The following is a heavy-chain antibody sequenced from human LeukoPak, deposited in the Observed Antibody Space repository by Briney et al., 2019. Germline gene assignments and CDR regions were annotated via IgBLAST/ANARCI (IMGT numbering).Heavy chain of an antibody. CDR2: ICGVGGCT. D-gene: IGHD1-1*01. V-gene: IGHV3-43*02. CDR1: GFTFDDYA. CDR3: AKDDKLRLDAFDI. J-gene: IGHJ3*02. Sequence: GGSLRLSCAASGFTFDDYAMHWVRQAPGKGLEWVSLICGVGGCTYYADSVKGRFTISRDNSKNSLYLQMNSLRTEDTALYYCAKDDKLRLDAFDIWGQGTLVTVSS.